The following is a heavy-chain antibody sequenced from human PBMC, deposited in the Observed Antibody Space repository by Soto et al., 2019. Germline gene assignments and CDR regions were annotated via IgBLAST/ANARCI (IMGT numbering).Heavy chain of an antibody. CDR2: VYYSGST. D-gene: IGHD3-10*01. Sequence: PSETLSLTCTVSGGSISSYYWSWIRQPPGKGLELIGYVYYSGSTNYNPSLRSRVNKSVDTSKNQLSLKMSSVTAADTAVYYCARDPGSWYFDSWGQG. CDR1: GGSISSYY. CDR3: ARDPGSWYFDS. J-gene: IGHJ4*02. V-gene: IGHV4-59*01.